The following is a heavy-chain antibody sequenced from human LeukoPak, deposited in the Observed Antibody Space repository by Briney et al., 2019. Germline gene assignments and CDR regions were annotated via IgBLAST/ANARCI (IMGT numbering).Heavy chain of an antibody. CDR1: GFTFSSHG. CDR2: ISDSGANT. V-gene: IGHV3-23*01. J-gene: IGHJ2*01. Sequence: TGGSLRLSCAASGFTFSSHGMNWVRQAPGKGLEWVSSISDSGANTYYAASVKGRFTISRDNSKNTLFVQMYSLRAEDTAVYYCARRHNPWYFDPWGRGTLVTVSS. CDR3: ARRHNPWYFDP. D-gene: IGHD5-24*01.